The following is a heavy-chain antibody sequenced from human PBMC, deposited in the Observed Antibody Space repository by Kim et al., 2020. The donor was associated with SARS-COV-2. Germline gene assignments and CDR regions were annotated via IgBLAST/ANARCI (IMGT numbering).Heavy chain of an antibody. CDR3: TRYGSGSYYPYYFDY. Sequence: GGSLRLSCTASGFTFGDYAMSWVRQAPGKGLEWVGFIRSKAYGGTTEYAASVKGRFTISRDDSKSIAYLQMNSLETEDTAVYYCTRYGSGSYYPYYFDYWGQGTLVTVSS. V-gene: IGHV3-49*04. CDR2: IRSKAYGGTT. CDR1: GFTFGDYA. D-gene: IGHD3-10*01. J-gene: IGHJ4*02.